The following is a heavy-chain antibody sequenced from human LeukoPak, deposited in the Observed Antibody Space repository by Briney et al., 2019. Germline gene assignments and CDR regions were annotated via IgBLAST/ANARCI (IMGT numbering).Heavy chain of an antibody. D-gene: IGHD6-13*01. CDR2: IYHSGSA. Sequence: PSETLSLTCGVSGYSISSGYQWAWIRQSPGKGLEWIGSIYHSGSAHYDPSLKSRVTISVETSRNQFSLNMYSVTAADTAVYYCARRGDSSSWYRAIDYWGQGTLVTVSS. J-gene: IGHJ4*02. CDR3: ARRGDSSSWYRAIDY. V-gene: IGHV4-38-2*01. CDR1: GYSISSGYQ.